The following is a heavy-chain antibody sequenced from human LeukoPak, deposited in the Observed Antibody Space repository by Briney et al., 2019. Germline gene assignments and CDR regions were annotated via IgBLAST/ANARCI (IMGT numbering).Heavy chain of an antibody. D-gene: IGHD6-13*01. Sequence: SETLSLTCTVSGGSISSYYWSWIRQPPGKGLDWIGHIYYSGSINYNPSLKGRVAMSLDTSKNQFSLRLSSVTAADTAVYYCARHGTAAGSGPFFDYWGQGTLVTVSS. CDR3: ARHGTAAGSGPFFDY. V-gene: IGHV4-59*08. CDR1: GGSISSYY. CDR2: IYYSGSI. J-gene: IGHJ4*02.